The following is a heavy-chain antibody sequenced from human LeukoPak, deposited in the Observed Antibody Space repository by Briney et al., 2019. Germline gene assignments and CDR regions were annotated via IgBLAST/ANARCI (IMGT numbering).Heavy chain of an antibody. Sequence: PEGSLRLPCAASGFTFSSYVMSWVRQAPGKGLEWVSGISGSGGSTYYAGSVKGRFTISRDNSKNTLYLQMNSLRAEDTAVYYCAKETLVLGGVDYWGQGTLVSVSS. CDR2: ISGSGGST. J-gene: IGHJ4*02. V-gene: IGHV3-23*01. D-gene: IGHD3-16*01. CDR3: AKETLVLGGVDY. CDR1: GFTFSSYV.